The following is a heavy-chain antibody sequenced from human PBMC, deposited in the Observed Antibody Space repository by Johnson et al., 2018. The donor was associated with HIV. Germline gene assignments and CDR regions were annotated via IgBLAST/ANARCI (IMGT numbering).Heavy chain of an antibody. Sequence: QVQLVESGGGLVQPGGSLRLSCAASGFTVRSNHMNWVRQAPAKGLEWVAVISYDGSNKYYADSVKGRFTISRDNSKNTLYLQMNSLRAEDTAVYYCARGGTMIEVVITYDAFDIWGQGTMVTVSS. CDR1: GFTVRSNH. CDR2: ISYDGSNK. V-gene: IGHV3-30*03. J-gene: IGHJ3*02. CDR3: ARGGTMIEVVITYDAFDI. D-gene: IGHD3-22*01.